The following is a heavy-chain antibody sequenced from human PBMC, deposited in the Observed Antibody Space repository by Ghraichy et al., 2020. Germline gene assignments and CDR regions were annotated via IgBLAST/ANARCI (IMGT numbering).Heavy chain of an antibody. D-gene: IGHD2-15*01. Sequence: SETLSLTCAVYTESFSGYYWSWIRQPPGKGLEWIGEINHIGITNYRPSLKSRGTISVDTSKNQVSLNLSSVTAADTAVYYCARGVFCNGGSCYSRAFDIWGKGTMVVVSS. CDR2: INHIGIT. J-gene: IGHJ3*02. CDR3: ARGVFCNGGSCYSRAFDI. CDR1: TESFSGYY. V-gene: IGHV4-34*01.